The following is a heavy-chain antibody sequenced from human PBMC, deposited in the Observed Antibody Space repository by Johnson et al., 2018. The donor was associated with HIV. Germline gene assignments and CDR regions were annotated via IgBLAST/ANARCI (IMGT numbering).Heavy chain of an antibody. CDR2: ISYDGSYE. J-gene: IGHJ3*02. CDR3: ARCSLAYCGGDCYFDAFDM. CDR1: GLTFSTYA. V-gene: IGHV3-30*04. D-gene: IGHD2-21*02. Sequence: QVQLVESGGGVVQPGRSLRLYCAASGLTFSTYAMHWVRQAPGKGLEWVAVISYDGSYEYHADSVKGRFTISRDNSKSTLFLQMNSLRAEDTAVYYCARCSLAYCGGDCYFDAFDMWGQGTMVTVSS.